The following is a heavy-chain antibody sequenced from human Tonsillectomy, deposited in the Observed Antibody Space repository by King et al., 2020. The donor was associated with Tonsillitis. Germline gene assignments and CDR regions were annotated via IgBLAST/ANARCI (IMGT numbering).Heavy chain of an antibody. D-gene: IGHD3-10*01. V-gene: IGHV4-59*08. CDR1: GGSINNYY. CDR2: IYYSGNT. Sequence: VQLQESGPGLVKPSETLSLTCTVSGGSINNYYWSWIRQPPGKGLEWIGYIYYSGNTNYNPSLKRRVTISVDTSKNQFSLKRSSVTASDTAVYYCARHYSYYGSGCPDNWFDPWGQGTLVTVSS. J-gene: IGHJ5*02. CDR3: ARHYSYYGSGCPDNWFDP.